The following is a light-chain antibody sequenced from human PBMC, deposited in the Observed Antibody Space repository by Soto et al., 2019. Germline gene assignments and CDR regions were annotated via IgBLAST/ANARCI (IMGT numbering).Light chain of an antibody. CDR3: QHYDSYPWT. CDR1: QSISSW. CDR2: KAS. V-gene: IGKV1-5*03. J-gene: IGKJ1*01. Sequence: DIQKTQSPSTLSASVGDRVTITCRASQSISSWLAWYQQKPGTAPKLLIYKASGLESGVPSRFSGSGSGTEFTLTISSLQPDHFASYYCQHYDSYPWTFGQGTKVEIK.